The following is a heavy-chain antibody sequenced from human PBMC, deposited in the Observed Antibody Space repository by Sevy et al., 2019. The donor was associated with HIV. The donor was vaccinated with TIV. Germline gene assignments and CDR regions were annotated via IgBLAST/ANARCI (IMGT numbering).Heavy chain of an antibody. J-gene: IGHJ4*02. CDR1: GLIFSDYY. Sequence: GGSLRLSCAASGLIFSDYYMSWIRQAPGKGLEWLSDISSRSSYTNYADSVKGRFTISRDNAKNSLYLQMNSLRVEDTAVYYCTRVRYNSALYYFDYWGQGTLVTVSS. V-gene: IGHV3-11*06. D-gene: IGHD6-19*01. CDR2: ISSRSSYT. CDR3: TRVRYNSALYYFDY.